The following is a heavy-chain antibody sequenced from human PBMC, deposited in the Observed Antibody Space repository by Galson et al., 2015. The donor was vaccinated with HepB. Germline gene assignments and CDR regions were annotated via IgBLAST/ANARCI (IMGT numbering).Heavy chain of an antibody. D-gene: IGHD3-3*01. CDR3: AGDVLRFLERMWEYYYYYYYMDV. Sequence: SLRLSCAASGFTFSSYDMHWVRQATGKGLEWVSAIGTAGDPYYPGSVKGRFTISRENAKNSLYLQMNSLGAGDTAVYYCAGDVLRFLERMWEYYYYYYYMDVWGKGTTVTVSS. V-gene: IGHV3-13*05. CDR2: IGTAGDP. J-gene: IGHJ6*03. CDR1: GFTFSSYD.